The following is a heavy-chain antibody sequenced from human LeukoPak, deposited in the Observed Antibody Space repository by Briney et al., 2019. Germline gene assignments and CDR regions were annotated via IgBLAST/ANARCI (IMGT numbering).Heavy chain of an antibody. Sequence: SETLSLTCTVSGSSISSSSYYWGWIRQPPGKGLEWIGSIYYSGTTYYNPSLKSRVTISVDTSKNQFSLKLSSVTAADTAVYYCARDRIQLWSFDPWGQGTLVTVCS. J-gene: IGHJ5*02. CDR1: GSSISSSSYY. D-gene: IGHD5-18*01. V-gene: IGHV4-39*07. CDR3: ARDRIQLWSFDP. CDR2: IYYSGTT.